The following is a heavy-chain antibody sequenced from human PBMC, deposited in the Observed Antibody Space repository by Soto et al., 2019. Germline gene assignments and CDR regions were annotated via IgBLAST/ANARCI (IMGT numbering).Heavy chain of an antibody. CDR3: AVNGGNYNFDN. Sequence: QVQLRESGPGLVKPSQTLSLTCSVSGGSVSSGDDYWSGIRQSPGKGLEWIAYFSHGGNTYYSPSLKSRVTVSFNMSKKQFSLRLSSVTAADTATYYCAVNGGNYNFDNWGQGTLVTVSS. V-gene: IGHV4-30-4*01. CDR1: GGSVSSGDDY. J-gene: IGHJ4*02. CDR2: FSHGGNT. D-gene: IGHD1-26*01.